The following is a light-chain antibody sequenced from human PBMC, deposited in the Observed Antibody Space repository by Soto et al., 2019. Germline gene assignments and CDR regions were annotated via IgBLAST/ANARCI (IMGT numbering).Light chain of an antibody. Sequence: SYELTQPPAVSVAPGQTARITCGGNNIGSKSVHWYQQMPGQAPVLVVYDDNVRPSGVPERLSGSNSGNTATLTISRVEAGDEADYYCQVWDSSSGHEGVFGGGTKLTVL. CDR2: DDN. CDR3: QVWDSSSGHEGV. J-gene: IGLJ3*02. V-gene: IGLV3-21*02. CDR1: NIGSKS.